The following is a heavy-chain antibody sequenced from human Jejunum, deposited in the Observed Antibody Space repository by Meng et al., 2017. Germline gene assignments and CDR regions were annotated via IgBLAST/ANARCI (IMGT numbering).Heavy chain of an antibody. J-gene: IGHJ4*02. Sequence: QVQQPESGPGLVEPSETLSLTCAVSGGSISSVYWWTWVRQSPGKGLEWIGEIYHNGSTNYNPSLKSRVTISVDKSKNQFSLKLTSVTAADTAVYYCARGGYYSFDYWGQGTLVTVSS. CDR3: ARGGYYSFDY. CDR2: IYHNGST. CDR1: GGSISSVYW. D-gene: IGHD5-18*01. V-gene: IGHV4-4*02.